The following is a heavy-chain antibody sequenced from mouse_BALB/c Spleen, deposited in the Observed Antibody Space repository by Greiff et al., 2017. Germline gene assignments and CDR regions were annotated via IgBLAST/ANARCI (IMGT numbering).Heavy chain of an antibody. CDR3: ARYYDYGYAMDY. Sequence: VQGVESGAELARPGASVKMSCKASGYTFTSYTMHWVKQRPGQGLEWIGYINPSSGYTNYNQKFKDMATLTADKSSSTAYMQLSSLTSEDSAVYYCARYYDYGYAMDYWGQGTSVTVSS. CDR1: GYTFTSYT. J-gene: IGHJ4*01. V-gene: IGHV1-4*01. CDR2: INPSSGYT. D-gene: IGHD2-4*01.